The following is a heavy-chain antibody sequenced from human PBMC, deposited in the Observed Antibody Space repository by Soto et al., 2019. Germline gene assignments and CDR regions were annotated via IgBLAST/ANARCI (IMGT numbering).Heavy chain of an antibody. Sequence: PSETLSLTCTVSGGSVHNSSYYWGWIRQYPGKGLGWIGSVYSRGRSYSKSSVKSRVTISVDTSKNRFYLSLNSVTASDTAVYFCVSQRTTVPTQAYFDYWGPGALVTVS. D-gene: IGHD4-17*01. CDR3: VSQRTTVPTQAYFDY. CDR1: GGSVHNSSYY. J-gene: IGHJ4*02. V-gene: IGHV4-39*01. CDR2: VYSRGRS.